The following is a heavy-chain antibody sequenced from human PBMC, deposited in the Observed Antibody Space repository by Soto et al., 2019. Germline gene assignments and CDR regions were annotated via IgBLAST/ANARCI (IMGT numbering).Heavy chain of an antibody. D-gene: IGHD3-22*01. CDR3: ERITPPTYYYASSGPYDAFDI. V-gene: IGHV2-70*01. CDR1: GFSLSTSGMC. CDR2: IDWDDDK. J-gene: IGHJ3*02. Sequence: ESGPTLVNPTQTLTLTCTFSGFSLSTSGMCVSWIRQPPGKALEWLALIDWDDDKYYSTSLKTRLTISKDTSKNQVVLTMTNMDPVDTATYYCERITPPTYYYASSGPYDAFDIWGQGTMVTVSS.